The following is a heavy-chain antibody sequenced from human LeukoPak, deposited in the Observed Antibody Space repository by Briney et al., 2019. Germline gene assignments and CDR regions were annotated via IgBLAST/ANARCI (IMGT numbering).Heavy chain of an antibody. V-gene: IGHV4-59*08. D-gene: IGHD6-19*01. CDR2: IYYSGST. J-gene: IGHJ5*02. CDR1: GGSISSYY. Sequence: PSETLSLTCTVSGGSISSYYWSWIRQPPGKGLEWIGYIYYSGSTNYNPSLKSRATISVDTSKNQFSLKLSSVTAADTAVYYCARHGYSSGWYVPTWFDPWGQGTLVTVSS. CDR3: ARHGYSSGWYVPTWFDP.